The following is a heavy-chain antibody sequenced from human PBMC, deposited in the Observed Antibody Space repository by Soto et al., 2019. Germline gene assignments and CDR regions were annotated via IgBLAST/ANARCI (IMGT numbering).Heavy chain of an antibody. CDR2: IWHSGST. V-gene: IGHV4-4*02. J-gene: IGHJ5*02. CDR1: GGSISSTNW. CDR3: ARAGNGLDP. Sequence: QVQLQESGPGLVKPSGTLSLTCAVSGGSISSTNWWSWVRQPPGKGLEWIGEIWHSGSTNYNPSLQSRVTISVDKSKNHFSLRLSSVTAADTAVYYCARAGNGLDPWGQGTLVTVSS.